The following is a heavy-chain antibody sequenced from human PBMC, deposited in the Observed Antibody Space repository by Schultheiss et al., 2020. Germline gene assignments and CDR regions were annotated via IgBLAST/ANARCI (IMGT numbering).Heavy chain of an antibody. Sequence: SETLSLTCTVSGGSISSYYWSWIRQPPGKGLEWIGYIYYSGSTYYNPSLKSRVTISVDTSKNQFSLKLSSVTAADTVVYYCARGYGGKSDYWGQGTLVTVSS. CDR3: ARGYGGKSDY. CDR2: IYYSGST. J-gene: IGHJ4*02. CDR1: GGSISSYY. V-gene: IGHV4-59*08. D-gene: IGHD4-23*01.